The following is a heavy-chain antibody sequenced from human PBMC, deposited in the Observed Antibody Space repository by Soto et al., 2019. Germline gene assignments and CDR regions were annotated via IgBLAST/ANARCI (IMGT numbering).Heavy chain of an antibody. V-gene: IGHV1-3*01. Sequence: GSVKGSCKGSGYTFNSYAMHLVRQAPGQRLEWMGWINAGNGNTKYSQKFQGRVTITRDTSASTAYMELSSLRSEDTAVYYCARGVAPYYFDYWGQGTLVTVSS. CDR2: INAGNGNT. D-gene: IGHD2-15*01. CDR1: GYTFNSYA. CDR3: ARGVAPYYFDY. J-gene: IGHJ4*02.